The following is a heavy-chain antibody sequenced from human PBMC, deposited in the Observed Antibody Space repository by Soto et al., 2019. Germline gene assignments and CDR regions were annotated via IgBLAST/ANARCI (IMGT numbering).Heavy chain of an antibody. CDR2: ISWNSGSI. J-gene: IGHJ4*02. V-gene: IGHV3-9*01. Sequence: EVQLVESGGGLVQPGRSLRLSCAASGFTFDDYAMHWVRQAPGKGLEWVSGISWNSGSIGYADSVKGRFTISRDNAKNSLYLQMNSLRAEDTALYYCAKDIGTYSGYWLNYFDYWGQGTLVTVSS. CDR1: GFTFDDYA. CDR3: AKDIGTYSGYWLNYFDY. D-gene: IGHD3-22*01.